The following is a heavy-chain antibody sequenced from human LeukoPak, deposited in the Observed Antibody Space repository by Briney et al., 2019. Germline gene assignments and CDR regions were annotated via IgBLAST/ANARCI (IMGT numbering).Heavy chain of an antibody. J-gene: IGHJ4*02. V-gene: IGHV3-30*02. Sequence: PGGSLRLSCAASGFTLSSYAMHWVRQAPGKGLEWVAFIHSDGRQKFYAESVMGRFTISRDISQNTLFLQMDSLRPGDTAVYYCARECSSSNPLCSWGLGAHITVSS. CDR3: ARECSSSNPLCS. CDR2: IHSDGRQK. CDR1: GFTLSSYA. D-gene: IGHD6-6*01.